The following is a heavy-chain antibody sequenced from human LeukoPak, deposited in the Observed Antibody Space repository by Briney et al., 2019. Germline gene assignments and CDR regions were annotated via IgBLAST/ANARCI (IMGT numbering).Heavy chain of an antibody. Sequence: PGGSLRLSCAASGFTFSGYEMNWVRQAPGKGLEWVSYISSSGNTIDYADSVKGRFTISRDNAKNPLYLQMKSLRAEDTAVYYCARERGSSFDYWGQGTLVTVSS. CDR1: GFTFSGYE. CDR2: ISSSGNTI. J-gene: IGHJ4*02. D-gene: IGHD1-26*01. V-gene: IGHV3-48*03. CDR3: ARERGSSFDY.